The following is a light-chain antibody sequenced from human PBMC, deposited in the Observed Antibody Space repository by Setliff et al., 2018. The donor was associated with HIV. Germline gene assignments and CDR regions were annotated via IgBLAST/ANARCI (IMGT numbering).Light chain of an antibody. CDR1: SSDVGGYNS. J-gene: IGLJ1*01. CDR2: EVS. V-gene: IGLV2-14*01. Sequence: QSALAQPASVSGSPGQSITISCTGTSSDVGGYNSVSWYQQHPGKAPKLMIYEVSNRPSGVSNRFSGSKSGNTASLTISGLQAEDEADYYCGSYTSSNTLVFGTGTKVTVL. CDR3: GSYTSSNTLV.